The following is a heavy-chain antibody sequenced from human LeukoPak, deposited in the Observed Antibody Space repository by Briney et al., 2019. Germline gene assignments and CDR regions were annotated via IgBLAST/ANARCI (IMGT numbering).Heavy chain of an antibody. J-gene: IGHJ4*02. CDR2: ISSSGSTI. V-gene: IGHV3-11*01. D-gene: IGHD6-19*01. Sequence: GGSLRLSCAASGFTFSDYYMSWIRQAPGNGLEWVSYISSSGSTIYYADSVKGRFTISRDNAKNSLYLQMNSLRAEDTAVYYCAREPGYSSGWYPFDYWGQGTLVTVSS. CDR3: AREPGYSSGWYPFDY. CDR1: GFTFSDYY.